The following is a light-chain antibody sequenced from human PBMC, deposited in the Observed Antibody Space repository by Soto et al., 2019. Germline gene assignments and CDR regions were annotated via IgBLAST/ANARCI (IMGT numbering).Light chain of an antibody. CDR3: SSYTSTMTNV. CDR2: DVV. CDR1: SSDVGGFNS. Sequence: QSALTQPASVSGSPGQSITISCTGTSSDVGGFNSVSWYQLRPGTAPKLILYDVVDRPSGVSYRFSGSKSGNTASLTISGLQAADEADYFGSSYTSTMTNVSGSGTKVTV. V-gene: IGLV2-14*03. J-gene: IGLJ1*01.